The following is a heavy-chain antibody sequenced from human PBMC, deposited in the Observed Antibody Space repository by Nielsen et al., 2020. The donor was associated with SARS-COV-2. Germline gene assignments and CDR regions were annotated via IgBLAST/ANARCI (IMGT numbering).Heavy chain of an antibody. CDR1: GFTVNSTY. D-gene: IGHD6-19*01. CDR3: ATEIRVADALDDY. J-gene: IGHJ4*02. CDR2: IYISGNP. V-gene: IGHV3-53*01. Sequence: GESLKISCAASGFTVNSTYMSWVRQAPGKGLEWVAIIYISGNPYYADSVKGRFTFSRVNSKNTVYLQMNSLRADDTAVYFCATEIRVADALDDYWGQGTLVTVSS.